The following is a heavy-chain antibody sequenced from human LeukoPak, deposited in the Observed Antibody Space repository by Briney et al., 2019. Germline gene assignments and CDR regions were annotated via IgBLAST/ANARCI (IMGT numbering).Heavy chain of an antibody. D-gene: IGHD5-18*01. CDR1: GYTFTSFD. J-gene: IGHJ4*02. CDR2: MNPNNGNT. CDR3: ARGLGRTVMVTRGGVRFDY. Sequence: ASVKVSCKASGYTFTSFDINWVRQATGQGLEWMGWMNPNNGNTGYAQKFQGRVTMTRNTSISTAYMELSSLRSEDTAVYYCARGLGRTVMVTRGGVRFDYWGQGTLVAVSS. V-gene: IGHV1-8*01.